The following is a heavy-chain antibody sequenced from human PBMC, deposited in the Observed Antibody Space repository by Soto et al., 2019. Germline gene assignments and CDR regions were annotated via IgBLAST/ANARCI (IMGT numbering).Heavy chain of an antibody. CDR3: ARGRLEAAAGNSDFDY. J-gene: IGHJ4*02. Sequence: ASVKVSCKASGYSFTSHYMHWLRQAPGQGLEWMGIINPSDGSTTYAQKFQGRVTMTRDTSTSTLYMELSSLRSEDTAVYYCARGRLEAAAGNSDFDYWGQGTLVTVSS. CDR2: INPSDGST. V-gene: IGHV1-46*01. D-gene: IGHD6-13*01. CDR1: GYSFTSHY.